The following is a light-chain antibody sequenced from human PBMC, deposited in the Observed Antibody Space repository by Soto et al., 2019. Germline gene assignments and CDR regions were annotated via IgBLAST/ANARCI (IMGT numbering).Light chain of an antibody. CDR2: TIN. Sequence: QSVLTQPPSASGTPGQRVTISCSGSSSNIGSNTVNWYHQLPGSAPKLLLYTINKRPSGVPDRFSGSKSGTSASLAISGLQSEDEADYYCAAWDDNLNGPVFGGGTKLTVL. J-gene: IGLJ2*01. CDR1: SSNIGSNT. V-gene: IGLV1-44*01. CDR3: AAWDDNLNGPV.